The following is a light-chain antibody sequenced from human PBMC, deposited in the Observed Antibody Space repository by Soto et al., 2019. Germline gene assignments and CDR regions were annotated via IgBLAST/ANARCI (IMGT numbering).Light chain of an antibody. CDR1: SSDVGGYNY. J-gene: IGLJ1*01. V-gene: IGLV2-14*01. CDR3: SSYTSSSSYV. CDR2: EVS. Sequence: QSALTQPASVSGSPGQSITISCTGTSSDVGGYNYVSWYQQHPGKAPKLMIYEVSNQPPGVSNRFSGSKSGNTASQTISGLQAEDEADYYCSSYTSSSSYVLGTGTKGTVL.